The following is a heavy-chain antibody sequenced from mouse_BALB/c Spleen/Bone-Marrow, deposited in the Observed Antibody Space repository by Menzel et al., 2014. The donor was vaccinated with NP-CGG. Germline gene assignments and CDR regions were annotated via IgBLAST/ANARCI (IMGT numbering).Heavy chain of an antibody. D-gene: IGHD2-4*01. CDR1: GFNIKDTY. V-gene: IGHV14-3*02. J-gene: IGHJ4*01. CDR3: AKYGGLRYAMDY. CDR2: IDPANGNT. Sequence: EVMLVESGAELVKPGASVELSCTASGFNIKDTYMHWVKQRPEQGLEWIGRIDPANGNTKYDPKFQGKATITADTSSNTAYLQLGSLTSEDTAVYYCAKYGGLRYAMDYWGQGTSVTVSS.